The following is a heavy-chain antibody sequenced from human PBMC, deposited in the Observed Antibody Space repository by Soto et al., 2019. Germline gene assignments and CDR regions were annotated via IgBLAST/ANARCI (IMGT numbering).Heavy chain of an antibody. CDR3: ARVYPSDTRYGYVGNNWFDP. CDR2: INPSGGST. CDR1: GGTFSSYA. J-gene: IGHJ5*02. D-gene: IGHD5-18*01. Sequence: ASVKVSCKASGGTFSSYASSWVRQAPGQGLEWMGIINPSGGSTSYAQKFQGRVTMTRDTSTSTVYMELSSLRSEDTAVYYCARVYPSDTRYGYVGNNWFDPWGQGTLVTVSS. V-gene: IGHV1-46*03.